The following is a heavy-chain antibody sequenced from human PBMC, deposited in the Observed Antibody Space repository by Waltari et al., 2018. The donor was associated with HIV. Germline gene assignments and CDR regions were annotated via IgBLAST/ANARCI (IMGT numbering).Heavy chain of an antibody. CDR3: ARAGLRQLGRPYYYGLDV. CDR1: ADTFNSYA. V-gene: IGHV1-69*04. CDR2: IIPALGST. J-gene: IGHJ6*02. Sequence: QDQLVQSGAEVRKPGSSVKVSCKASADTFNSYALNWVHQAPGQGPEWLGRIIPALGSTNYAPRFRGRVTITADKSTTTAYMELSRLTSEDTAVYFCARAGLRQLGRPYYYGLDVWGQGTTVTVSS. D-gene: IGHD6-6*01.